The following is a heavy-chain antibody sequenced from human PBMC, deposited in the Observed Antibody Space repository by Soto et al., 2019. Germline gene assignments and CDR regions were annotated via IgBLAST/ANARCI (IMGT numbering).Heavy chain of an antibody. CDR1: GFIFSNYY. D-gene: IGHD1-26*01. CDR2: ISSRDLSI. CDR3: ARDLSGTGLDI. V-gene: IGHV3-11*01. J-gene: IGHJ6*02. Sequence: QVRLVESGGDLVKPGGSLRISCTASGFIFSNYYMSWIRQAPGKGLEWVSSISSRDLSIYYADSVKGRFTIFRDNAKNSLFLHMSDLRTADTAVYYCARDLSGTGLDIWGRGTRVTVSS.